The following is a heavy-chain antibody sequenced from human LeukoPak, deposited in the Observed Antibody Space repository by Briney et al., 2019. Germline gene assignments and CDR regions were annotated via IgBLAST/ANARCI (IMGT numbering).Heavy chain of an antibody. J-gene: IGHJ6*03. Sequence: SETLSLTCTVSGGSISSYYWSWIRQPPGKGLEWIGYIYYSGSTNYNPSLKSRVTISVDTSKNQFSLKLSSVTAADTAVYYCARGEQFGYYYYYMDVWGKGTTVTVSS. CDR1: GGSISSYY. CDR2: IYYSGST. D-gene: IGHD3-16*01. CDR3: ARGEQFGYYYYYMDV. V-gene: IGHV4-59*01.